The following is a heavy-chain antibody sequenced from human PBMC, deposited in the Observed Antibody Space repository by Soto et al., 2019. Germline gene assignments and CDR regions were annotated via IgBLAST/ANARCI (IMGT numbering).Heavy chain of an antibody. Sequence: LRLSCAASGFTFSSYSMNWVRQAPGQGLEWVSSISSSSSYIYYAGSVKGRLTVSRDNAKNSVFLVMNSLRAEDSAVYYCARGMGTAMVTLSFDFWGQGTLVTVSS. D-gene: IGHD5-18*01. CDR2: ISSSSSYI. V-gene: IGHV3-21*01. CDR1: GFTFSSYS. J-gene: IGHJ4*02. CDR3: ARGMGTAMVTLSFDF.